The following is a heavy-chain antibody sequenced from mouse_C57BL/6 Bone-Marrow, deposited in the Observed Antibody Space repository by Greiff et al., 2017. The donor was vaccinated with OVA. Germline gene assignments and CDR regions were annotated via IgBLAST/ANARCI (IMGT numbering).Heavy chain of an antibody. CDR2: INPNNGGT. J-gene: IGHJ4*01. V-gene: IGHV1-18*01. Sequence: EVKLMESGPELVKPGASVKIPCKASGYTFTDYNMDWVKQSHGKSLEWIGDINPNNGGTIYNQKFKGKATLTVDKSSSTAYMELRSLTSEDTAVYYCARWGTTVVGAMDYWGQGTSVTVSS. CDR1: GYTFTDYN. CDR3: ARWGTTVVGAMDY. D-gene: IGHD1-1*01.